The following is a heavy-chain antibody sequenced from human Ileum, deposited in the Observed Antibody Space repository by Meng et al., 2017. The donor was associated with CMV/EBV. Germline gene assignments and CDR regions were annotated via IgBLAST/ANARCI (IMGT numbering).Heavy chain of an antibody. Sequence: GESLKISCAASGFTFNSYWMHWVRQAPGKGLVWVSRINRDGTSTTYADSVKGRFTFSRDNAKSTLYLQLNSLRAEDTAVYYCARDLGGYDWDYYYHYGMDVWGQGTTVTVSS. J-gene: IGHJ6*02. D-gene: IGHD5-12*01. CDR1: GFTFNSYW. V-gene: IGHV3-74*01. CDR2: INRDGTST. CDR3: ARDLGGYDWDYYYHYGMDV.